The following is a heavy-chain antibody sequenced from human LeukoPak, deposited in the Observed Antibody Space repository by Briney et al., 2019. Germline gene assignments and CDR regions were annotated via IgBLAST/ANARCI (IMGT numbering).Heavy chain of an antibody. D-gene: IGHD2-2*01. J-gene: IGHJ6*04. CDR3: ATNPEDIVVEDYYYYYGMDV. Sequence: ASVKVSCKASGYTFTSYGISWVRQAPGQGLEWMGWISAYNGNTNYAQKLQGRVTITADKSTSTAYMELSSLRSEDTAVYYSATNPEDIVVEDYYYYYGMDVWGKGTTVTVSS. CDR1: GYTFTSYG. V-gene: IGHV1-18*04. CDR2: ISAYNGNT.